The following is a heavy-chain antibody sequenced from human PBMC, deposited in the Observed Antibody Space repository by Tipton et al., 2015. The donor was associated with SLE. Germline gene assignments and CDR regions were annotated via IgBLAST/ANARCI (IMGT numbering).Heavy chain of an antibody. CDR2: IYNPGST. V-gene: IGHV4-38-2*01. D-gene: IGHD5-18*01. CDR1: GGSINNDYS. Sequence: TLSLTCSVSGGSINNDYSWGWIRQPPGKGLEWIGTIYNPGSTYFHPSLKSRASISADASKNHFSLKLNSVTAADTAVYYCARHRGHSYGYLNIDFWGQGSLVTVSS. J-gene: IGHJ4*02. CDR3: ARHRGHSYGYLNIDF.